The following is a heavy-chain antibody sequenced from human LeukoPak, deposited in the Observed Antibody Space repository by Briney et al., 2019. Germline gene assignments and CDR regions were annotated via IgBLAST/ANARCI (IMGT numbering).Heavy chain of an antibody. Sequence: GGSLRLSCAASGFTFSSCAMHWVRQAPGKGLEWVAIIWSDGNNKYYADSVEGRFTISRDTSKNTLFLQMNSLRAEDTAVYYCARDMVDWGQGTLVTVAS. J-gene: IGHJ4*02. CDR3: ARDMVD. D-gene: IGHD2-15*01. CDR2: IWSDGNNK. CDR1: GFTFSSCA. V-gene: IGHV3-33*01.